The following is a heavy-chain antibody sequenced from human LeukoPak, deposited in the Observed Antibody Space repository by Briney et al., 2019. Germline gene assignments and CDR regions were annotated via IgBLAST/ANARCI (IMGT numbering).Heavy chain of an antibody. CDR3: TKALGSYTSLDY. D-gene: IGHD2-2*02. J-gene: IGHJ4*02. CDR2: IRKKVNSYTT. CDR1: GFTFSDHY. V-gene: IGHV3-72*01. Sequence: GGSLRLSCAASGFTFSDHYMDWVRQAPGKGLEWVGRIRKKVNSYTTEYAASVKGRFTISRDDSKNSLYLQMNCLKTEDTAVYYCTKALGSYTSLDYWGQGTLVTVSS.